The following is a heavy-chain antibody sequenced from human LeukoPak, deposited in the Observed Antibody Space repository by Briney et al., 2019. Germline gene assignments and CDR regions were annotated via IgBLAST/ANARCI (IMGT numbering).Heavy chain of an antibody. V-gene: IGHV3-33*06. CDR2: IWYDGSNK. J-gene: IGHJ4*02. Sequence: PGGSLRLXCAASGFTFSSYGMHWVRQAPGKGLEWVAVIWYDGSNKYYADSVKGRFTISRDNSKNTLYLQMNSLRAEDTAVYYCAKDFYYDSSGYYNIGYYFDYWGQGTLVTVSS. CDR1: GFTFSSYG. CDR3: AKDFYYDSSGYYNIGYYFDY. D-gene: IGHD3-22*01.